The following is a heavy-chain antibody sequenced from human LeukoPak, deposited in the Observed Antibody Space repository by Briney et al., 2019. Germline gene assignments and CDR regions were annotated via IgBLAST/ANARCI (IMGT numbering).Heavy chain of an antibody. CDR2: IYTTGST. J-gene: IGHJ4*02. D-gene: IGHD6-19*01. Sequence: PSETLALICTVSGGSINRFFWRLIRQPAGKGLEWIGLIYTTGSTNYNPSLKSRVTMSVDTSKNQFSLKLSSVTAADTAVYYCARMASSGWYNFDYLGQGTLVTVSS. CDR3: ARMASSGWYNFDY. V-gene: IGHV4-4*07. CDR1: GGSINRFF.